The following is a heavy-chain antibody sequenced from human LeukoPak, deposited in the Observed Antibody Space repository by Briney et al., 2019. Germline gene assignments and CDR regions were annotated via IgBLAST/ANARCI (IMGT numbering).Heavy chain of an antibody. Sequence: ASVKVSCKASGYTFTSYDINWVRQATGQGLEWMGWMNPNSGNTGYAQKFQGRVTMTRNTSVSTAYMELSSLRSEDTAVYYCAREYGDDYVWGSYRSCECHWFDPWGQGTLVTVSS. V-gene: IGHV1-8*01. CDR2: MNPNSGNT. D-gene: IGHD3-16*02. CDR3: AREYGDDYVWGSYRSCECHWFDP. J-gene: IGHJ5*02. CDR1: GYTFTSYD.